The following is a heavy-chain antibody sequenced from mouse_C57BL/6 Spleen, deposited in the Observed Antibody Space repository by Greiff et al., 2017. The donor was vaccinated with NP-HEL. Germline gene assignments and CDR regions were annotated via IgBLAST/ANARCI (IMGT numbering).Heavy chain of an antibody. Sequence: QVQLKESGAELVKPGASVKISCKASGYAFSSYWMNWVKQRPGKGLEWIGQIYPGDGDTNYNGKFKGKATLTADKSSRTAYMQLSSLTSEDSAVYVCARSYYSNYDYFDYWGQGTTLTVSS. V-gene: IGHV1-80*01. D-gene: IGHD2-5*01. CDR2: IYPGDGDT. CDR1: GYAFSSYW. J-gene: IGHJ2*01. CDR3: ARSYYSNYDYFDY.